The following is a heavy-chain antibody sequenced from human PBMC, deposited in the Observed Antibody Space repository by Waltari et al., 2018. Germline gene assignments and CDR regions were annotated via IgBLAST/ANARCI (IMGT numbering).Heavy chain of an antibody. Sequence: QVQLVQSGPEVQKPGASVKVSCKTSGYGFSTHYIHWVRQAPGQGLEWMGWVNPNSGGTNYAQKFQGRVTMTRDTSITTVYMELSRLRSDDTAILYCARQYFYGSRGDEYYFDSWGQGTLLTVSS. D-gene: IGHD3-10*01. CDR2: VNPNSGGT. CDR3: ARQYFYGSRGDEYYFDS. CDR1: GYGFSTHY. V-gene: IGHV1-2*02. J-gene: IGHJ4*01.